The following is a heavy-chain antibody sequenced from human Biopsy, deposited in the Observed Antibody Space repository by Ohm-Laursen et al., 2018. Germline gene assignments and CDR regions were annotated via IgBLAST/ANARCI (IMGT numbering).Heavy chain of an antibody. V-gene: IGHV4-59*11. CDR1: GGFMSDHY. J-gene: IGHJ6*02. D-gene: IGHD6-19*01. CDR2: IYYTGKT. CDR3: GRVWLWRGYGMDV. Sequence: GTLSLTWTVSGGFMSDHYWSWLRQTPGKGLEWLGYIYYTGKTTYNPSLESRITISVDTSKNKFSLQLDSMTAADTAIYYCGRVWLWRGYGMDVWGQGTTVTVSS.